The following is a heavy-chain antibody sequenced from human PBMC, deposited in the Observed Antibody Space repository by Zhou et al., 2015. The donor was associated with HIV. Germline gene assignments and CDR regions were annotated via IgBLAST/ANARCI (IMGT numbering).Heavy chain of an antibody. Sequence: QVQLVESGGGLVRPGGSLRLSCVASGFNFIDHHMSWIRQAPGKGLEWVSFISTSSTTIYYAESVKVRFSVSRDNAKNSLYLQMNGLRVDDTAVYYCARQSARYYYGGLDVWGQGTTVTVSS. D-gene: IGHD3-10*01. CDR1: GFNFIDHH. V-gene: IGHV3-11*01. CDR3: ARQSARYYYGGLDV. CDR2: ISTSSTTI. J-gene: IGHJ6*02.